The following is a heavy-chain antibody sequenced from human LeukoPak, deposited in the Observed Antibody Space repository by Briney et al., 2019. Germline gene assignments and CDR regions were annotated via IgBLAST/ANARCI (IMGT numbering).Heavy chain of an antibody. D-gene: IGHD4-17*01. V-gene: IGHV3-21*01. Sequence: KSGGSLRLSCAASGFTFSSYSMNWVRQAPGKGLEWVSSISSSSSYIYYADSVKGRFTISRDNAKNSLYLQMNSLRAEDTAVYYCARDQSDDYGDYDYYYYMDVWGKGTTVTVSS. CDR1: GFTFSSYS. CDR2: ISSSSSYI. J-gene: IGHJ6*03. CDR3: ARDQSDDYGDYDYYYYMDV.